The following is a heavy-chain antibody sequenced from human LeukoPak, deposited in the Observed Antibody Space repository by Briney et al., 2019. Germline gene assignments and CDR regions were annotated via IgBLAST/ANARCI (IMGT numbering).Heavy chain of an antibody. D-gene: IGHD3-22*01. J-gene: IGHJ4*01. CDR3: ARGPGSSGGAYVGDY. CDR2: IDGGGSST. Sequence: PGGSLRLSCVASGFTFSNHWMHWVRQVPGKGLEWVSRIDGGGSSTSYADSVKGRFSISRDNGENTLYLQMNSLRVEDTAVYYCARGPGSSGGAYVGDYWGHGTLVTVSS. CDR1: GFTFSNHW. V-gene: IGHV3-74*01.